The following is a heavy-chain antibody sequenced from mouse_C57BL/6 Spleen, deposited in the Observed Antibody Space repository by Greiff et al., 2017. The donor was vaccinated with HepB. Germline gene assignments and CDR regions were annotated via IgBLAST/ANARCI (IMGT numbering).Heavy chain of an antibody. CDR1: GFTFSDYG. CDR2: ISSGSSTI. J-gene: IGHJ4*01. D-gene: IGHD2-5*01. Sequence: DVQLVESGGGLVKPGGSLKLSCAASGFTFSDYGMHWVRQAPEKGLEWVAYISSGSSTIYYADTVKGRFTISRDNAKNTLFLQMSSLRSEDTAMYYGARPWSNYGDYAMDYWGQGTSVTVSS. V-gene: IGHV5-17*01. CDR3: ARPWSNYGDYAMDY.